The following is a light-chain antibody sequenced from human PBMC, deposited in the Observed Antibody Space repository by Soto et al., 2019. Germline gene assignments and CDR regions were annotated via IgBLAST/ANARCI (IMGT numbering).Light chain of an antibody. J-gene: IGKJ2*01. V-gene: IGKV1-39*01. Sequence: DIQMTQSPSSLSASVGDRVTITCRARQSISSYLNWYQQKPGKAPKLLIYAASSLQSGVPSWFSGSGSGTDFTLTISSLQPEDFATYYCQQSYSTPYTFGQGTKLEIK. CDR2: AAS. CDR3: QQSYSTPYT. CDR1: QSISSY.